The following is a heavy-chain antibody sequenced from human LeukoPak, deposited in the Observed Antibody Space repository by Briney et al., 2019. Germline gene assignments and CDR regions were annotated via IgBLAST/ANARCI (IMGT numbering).Heavy chain of an antibody. CDR3: AGRGITYSSSFFAF. J-gene: IGHJ4*02. D-gene: IGHD1-26*01. CDR1: GGSIGSSSYY. CDR2: IFYSGNT. V-gene: IGHV4-39*01. Sequence: SETLSLTCTVSGGSIGSSSYYWAWIRQPPGKGLEWIGHIFYSGNTYYNPSLKSRVTISVDTSKNQFSLHLSSVTAADTATYYCAGRGITYSSSFFAFWGQGTLVTVSS.